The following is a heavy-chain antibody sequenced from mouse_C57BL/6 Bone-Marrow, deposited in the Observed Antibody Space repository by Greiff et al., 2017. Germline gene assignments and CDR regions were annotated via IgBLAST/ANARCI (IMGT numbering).Heavy chain of an antibody. CDR1: GYTFTDYY. CDR3: ANSYYYGSSYAWLAY. D-gene: IGHD1-1*01. CDR2: IYPGSGNT. Sequence: VQLQQSGAELVRPGASVKLSCKASGYTFTDYYINWVKQRPGQGLEWIARIYPGSGNTYYNEKLKGKATLTAEKSSSTAYMQLSSLTSEYSAVYFWANSYYYGSSYAWLAYWGQGTLVTVSA. V-gene: IGHV1-76*01. J-gene: IGHJ3*01.